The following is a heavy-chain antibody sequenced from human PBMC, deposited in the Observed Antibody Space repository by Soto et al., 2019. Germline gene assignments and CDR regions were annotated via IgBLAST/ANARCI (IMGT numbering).Heavy chain of an antibody. CDR3: ARRYGYSFDY. CDR1: GGSISSYY. Sequence: QVQLQESGPGLVKPSETLSLTCTVSGGSISSYYWSWIRRPPGKGLEWIGYIYYSGSTNYNPSLKSRVTISVDTSKNQFSLKLSSVTAADTAVYYCARRYGYSFDYWGQGTLVTVSS. J-gene: IGHJ4*02. V-gene: IGHV4-59*08. CDR2: IYYSGST. D-gene: IGHD1-1*01.